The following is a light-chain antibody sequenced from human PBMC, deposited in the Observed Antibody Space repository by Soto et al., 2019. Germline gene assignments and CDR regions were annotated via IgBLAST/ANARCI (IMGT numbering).Light chain of an antibody. V-gene: IGKV3-15*01. CDR2: GAS. CDR1: QSVSNN. Sequence: IVITQSPSTLSVSPGERATLSCRASQSVSNNLAWYQQKPGQAPRLLIYGASTRATGIPARFSGSGSGTEFTLTISSLQSEDFAVYYCQQRSNWPPIPFGQGTRLEIK. J-gene: IGKJ5*01. CDR3: QQRSNWPPIP.